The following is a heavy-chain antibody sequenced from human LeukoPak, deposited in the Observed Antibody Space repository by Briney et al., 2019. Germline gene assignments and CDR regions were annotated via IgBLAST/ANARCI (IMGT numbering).Heavy chain of an antibody. D-gene: IGHD4-17*01. J-gene: IGHJ4*02. Sequence: PGGSLRLSCAASGFTVSSYYMNWVRQAPGKELEWVSVIYTGGGRYYADSVRGRFTISRDTSKNMVFLQMNSLRVEDTAVYYCASDYGDYAHPLDYWGQGTLVTVSS. V-gene: IGHV3-53*01. CDR2: IYTGGGR. CDR3: ASDYGDYAHPLDY. CDR1: GFTVSSYY.